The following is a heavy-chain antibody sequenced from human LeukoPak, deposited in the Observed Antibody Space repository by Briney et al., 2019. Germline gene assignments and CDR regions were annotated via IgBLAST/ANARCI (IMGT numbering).Heavy chain of an antibody. Sequence: PSETLSLTCAVYGGSFSGYYWRWIRQPPGKGLEWIGEINHRGSTNYTPSLKSRVTISVDTSKNQFSLKLSSVTAADTAVYYCARGAGYCSSTSCYATYYYYYMDVWRKGTTVTVCS. CDR3: ARGAGYCSSTSCYATYYYYYMDV. J-gene: IGHJ6*03. D-gene: IGHD2-2*01. CDR2: INHRGST. V-gene: IGHV4-34*01. CDR1: GGSFSGYY.